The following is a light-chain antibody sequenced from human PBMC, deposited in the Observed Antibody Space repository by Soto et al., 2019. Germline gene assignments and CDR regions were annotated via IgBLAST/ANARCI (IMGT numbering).Light chain of an antibody. CDR3: QKNYVWTI. CDR2: DAS. V-gene: IGKV3D-15*01. Sequence: EIVMTQSPATLSVSPEEGAIFSCRASQSVDSKLAWYQQKLGQAPRLLIYDASTRATGIPARFSGSGSGKEFTFTFSTLKLEDFEIYYCQKNYVWTIFGEGTRV. J-gene: IGKJ4*01. CDR1: QSVDSK.